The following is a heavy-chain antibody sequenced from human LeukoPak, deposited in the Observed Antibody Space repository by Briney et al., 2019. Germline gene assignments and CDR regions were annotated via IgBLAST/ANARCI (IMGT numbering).Heavy chain of an antibody. J-gene: IGHJ4*02. CDR3: ARDGSGGLVPAAPDY. V-gene: IGHV3-21*01. CDR2: ISSSSSYI. CDR1: GFTFSSYS. Sequence: GGSLRLSCAASGFTFSSYSMNWVRQAPGKGLEWVSSISSSSSYIYYADSVKGRFTISRDNAKNSLYLQMNSLRAEDTAVYYCARDGSGGLVPAAPDYWGQGTLVTVSS. D-gene: IGHD2-2*01.